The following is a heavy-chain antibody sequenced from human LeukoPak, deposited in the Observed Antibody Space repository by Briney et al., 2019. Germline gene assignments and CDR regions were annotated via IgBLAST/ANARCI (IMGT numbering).Heavy chain of an antibody. CDR1: GFTFSSYG. J-gene: IGHJ4*02. CDR2: IRYDGSNK. Sequence: GGSLRLSCAASGFTFSSYGMHWVRQAPGKGLEWVAFIRYDGSNKYYADSVKGRFTISRDNSKNTLYLQMNSLRAEDTAVYYCAKEMEQWLVWGYFVDYWGQGTLVTVSS. V-gene: IGHV3-30*02. CDR3: AKEMEQWLVWGYFVDY. D-gene: IGHD6-19*01.